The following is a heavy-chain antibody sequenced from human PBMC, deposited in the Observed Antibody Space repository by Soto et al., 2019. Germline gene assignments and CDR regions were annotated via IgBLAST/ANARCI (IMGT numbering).Heavy chain of an antibody. CDR3: AGHAPHGDIPVDL. J-gene: IGHJ4*02. CDR1: GGSISGSISY. CDR2: NYSGGAT. D-gene: IGHD3-10*01. V-gene: IGHV4-39*01. Sequence: QLQLQESGPRLVKPSETLSLTCTVSGGSISGSISYWGWIRQPPEKGLEWIGSNYSGGATSYSPSPKTRGNLAGDTAKNQSSLTLTSATAADTAGLFRAGHAPHGDIPVDLWGQGALGTV.